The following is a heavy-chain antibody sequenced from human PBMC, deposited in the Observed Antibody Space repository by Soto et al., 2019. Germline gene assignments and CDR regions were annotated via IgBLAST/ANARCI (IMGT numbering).Heavy chain of an antibody. J-gene: IGHJ6*02. CDR2: MNPNSGNT. D-gene: IGHD2-21*01. Sequence: GASVKVSCKASGYTFTSYDINWVRQATGQGLEWMGWMNPNSGNTGYAQKFQGRVTMTRNTSISTAYMELSSLRSEDTAVYYCARGNIVVVELVEIYYYYGMDVWGQGTTVTVPS. CDR1: GYTFTSYD. CDR3: ARGNIVVVELVEIYYYYGMDV. V-gene: IGHV1-8*01.